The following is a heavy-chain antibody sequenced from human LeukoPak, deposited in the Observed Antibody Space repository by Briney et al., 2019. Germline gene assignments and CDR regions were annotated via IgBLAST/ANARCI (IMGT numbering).Heavy chain of an antibody. CDR3: AREDYYDSSGYYYLDY. V-gene: IGHV1-69*13. CDR1: GGTFSSYA. J-gene: IGHJ4*02. CDR2: IIPIFGIA. D-gene: IGHD3-22*01. Sequence: SVKVSCKASGGTFSSYAISWVRQAPGQGLEWMGGIIPIFGIANYAQKFQGRVTITADESTSTAYMELSSLRSEDTAVYYCAREDYYDSSGYYYLDYWGQGTLVTVSS.